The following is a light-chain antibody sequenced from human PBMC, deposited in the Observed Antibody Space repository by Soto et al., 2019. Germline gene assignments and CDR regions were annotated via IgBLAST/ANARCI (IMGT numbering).Light chain of an antibody. CDR1: SGDVGTYNY. Sequence: QSVLTQPASVSGSPGQSITISCTGTSGDVGTYNYVSWYLQHPGKAPKLMIYDVSNRPSGVSNRLSGSKSGNTASLTISGLQAEDESDYYCSSYAGSSTRYVCVTGTKAPS. CDR3: SSYAGSSTRYV. V-gene: IGLV2-14*01. J-gene: IGLJ1*01. CDR2: DVS.